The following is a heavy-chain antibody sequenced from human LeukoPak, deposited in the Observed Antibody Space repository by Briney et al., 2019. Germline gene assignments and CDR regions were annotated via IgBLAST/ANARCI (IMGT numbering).Heavy chain of an antibody. CDR2: INHSGST. V-gene: IGHV4-34*01. CDR1: GGSFSGYY. J-gene: IGHJ4*02. CDR3: ASFVPYYGSGSHGSANFDY. Sequence: PSETLSLTCAVYGGSFSGYYWSWIRQPPGKGLEWIGEINHSGSTNYNPSLKSRVTISVDTSKNQFSLKLSSVTAADTAVYYCASFVPYYGSGSHGSANFDYWGQGTLVTVSS. D-gene: IGHD3-10*01.